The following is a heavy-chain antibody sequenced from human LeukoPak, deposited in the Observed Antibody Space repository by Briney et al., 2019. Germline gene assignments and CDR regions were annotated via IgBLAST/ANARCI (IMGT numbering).Heavy chain of an antibody. CDR1: GFTFSSYA. CDR3: AREGIAAATGDLDY. CDR2: ISYDGSNK. Sequence: GGSLRLSCAASGFTFSSYAMHWVRQAPGKGLEWVAVISYDGSNKYYADSVKGRFTISRDNSKNTLYLQMNSLRAEDTAVYYCAREGIAAATGDLDYWGQGTLVTVSS. J-gene: IGHJ4*02. D-gene: IGHD6-13*01. V-gene: IGHV3-30-3*01.